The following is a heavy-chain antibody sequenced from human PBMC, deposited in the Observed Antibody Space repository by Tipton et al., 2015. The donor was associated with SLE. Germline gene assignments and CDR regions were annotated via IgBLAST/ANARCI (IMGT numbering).Heavy chain of an antibody. CDR2: ISSSGSTI. V-gene: IGHV3-11*01. D-gene: IGHD3-10*01. CDR3: ASLGGAGSNYYYYGMDV. J-gene: IGHJ6*02. Sequence: SLRLSCAASGSTFSDYYMSWIRQAPGKGLEWVSYISSSGSTIYYADSVKGRFTISRDNAKNSLYLQMNSLRAEDTAVYYCASLGGAGSNYYYYGMDVWGQGTAVTVSS. CDR1: GSTFSDYY.